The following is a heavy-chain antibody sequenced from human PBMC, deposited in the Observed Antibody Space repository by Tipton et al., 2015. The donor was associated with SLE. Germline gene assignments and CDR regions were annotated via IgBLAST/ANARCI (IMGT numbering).Heavy chain of an antibody. J-gene: IGHJ5*02. D-gene: IGHD2-8*01. Sequence: TLSLTCVAHGGSFTGYYWGWIRQPPGKGLEWIGEIDHSGRANYHPSRGIRLTISGDTSKKQFSLKLRSVTAADTAMYYCARGTPFMVLERNYFDPWGQGTLVTVSS. CDR2: IDHSGRA. CDR3: ARGTPFMVLERNYFDP. CDR1: GGSFTGYY. V-gene: IGHV4-34*01.